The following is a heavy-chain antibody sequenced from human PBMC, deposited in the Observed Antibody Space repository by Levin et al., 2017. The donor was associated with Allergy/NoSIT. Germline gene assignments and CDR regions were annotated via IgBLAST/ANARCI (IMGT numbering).Heavy chain of an antibody. CDR2: ISDSGGRT. J-gene: IGHJ5*02. D-gene: IGHD2-21*02. CDR3: AKRLSGVILNGFDP. Sequence: GGSLRLSCAASGFTFNSYAMNWVRQAPGKGLEWVSMISDSGGRTHYADSVKGRFTISRDNSKNTLYLQMNSLRADDTAVYFCAKRLSGVILNGFDPWGQGTLVTVSS. V-gene: IGHV3-23*01. CDR1: GFTFNSYA.